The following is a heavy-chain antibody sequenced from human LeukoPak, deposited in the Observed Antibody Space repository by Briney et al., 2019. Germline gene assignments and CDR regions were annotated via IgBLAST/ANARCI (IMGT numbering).Heavy chain of an antibody. Sequence: ASVKVSCKASGYIFTSYSMHWVRQAPGQGLEWMGMINPSGGSTRYAQKFQGRVTMTEDTSTDTAYMELSSLRSEDTAVYYCATVDSSGSSFALDYWGQGTLVTVSS. J-gene: IGHJ4*02. CDR3: ATVDSSGSSFALDY. D-gene: IGHD3-22*01. CDR1: GYIFTSYS. CDR2: INPSGGST. V-gene: IGHV1-46*01.